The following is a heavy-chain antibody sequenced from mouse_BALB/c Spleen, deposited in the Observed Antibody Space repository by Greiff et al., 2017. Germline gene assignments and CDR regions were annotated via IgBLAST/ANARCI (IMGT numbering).Heavy chain of an antibody. D-gene: IGHD4-1*01. Sequence: EVQVVESGGGLVQPGGSLKLSCAASGFTFSSYGMSWVRQTPDKRLELVATINSNGGSTYYPDSVKGRFTISRDNAKNTLYLQMSSLKSEDTAMYYCARAPLTGTAMDYWGQGTSVTVSS. CDR3: ARAPLTGTAMDY. CDR1: GFTFSSYG. J-gene: IGHJ4*01. CDR2: INSNGGST. V-gene: IGHV5-6-3*01.